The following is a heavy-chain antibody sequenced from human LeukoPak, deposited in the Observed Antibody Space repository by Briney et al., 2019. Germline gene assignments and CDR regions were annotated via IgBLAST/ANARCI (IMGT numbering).Heavy chain of an antibody. D-gene: IGHD2-2*01. CDR1: GGSISSYY. V-gene: IGHV4-59*01. CDR3: ARLFLVPAAMQVEYFDY. CDR2: IYYSGST. Sequence: SETLSLTCTVSGGSISSYYWSWIRQPPGKGLEWIGFIYYSGSTNYNPSLKSRVTISVDTSKNQFSLKLSSVTAADTAVYYCARLFLVPAAMQVEYFDYWGQGTLVTVSS. J-gene: IGHJ4*02.